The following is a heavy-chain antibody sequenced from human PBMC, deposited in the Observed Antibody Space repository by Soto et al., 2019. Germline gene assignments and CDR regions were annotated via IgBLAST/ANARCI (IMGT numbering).Heavy chain of an antibody. CDR1: GYTFTGYY. Sequence: ASVKVSCKASGYTFTGYYIQWVRQAPGQGLEWMGWINPNSGGTNYAQKFQGWVTMTRDTSISTAYMELSSLRSEDTAVYYCARDLPYGDYHVAFDYWGRGTLVTVSS. CDR3: ARDLPYGDYHVAFDY. V-gene: IGHV1-2*04. J-gene: IGHJ4*02. CDR2: INPNSGGT. D-gene: IGHD4-17*01.